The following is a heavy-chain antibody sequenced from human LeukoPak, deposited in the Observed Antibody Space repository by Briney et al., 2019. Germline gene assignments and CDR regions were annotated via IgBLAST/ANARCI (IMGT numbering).Heavy chain of an antibody. CDR1: GFTFSSYA. V-gene: IGHV3-23*01. CDR2: ISGSGGST. J-gene: IGHJ6*03. CDR3: ARHGVAATRYYYYYYMDV. D-gene: IGHD2-15*01. Sequence: TGGSLRLSCAASGFTFSSYAMSWVRQAPGKGLEWVSAISGSGGSTYYADSVKGRFTISRDNAKNSLYLQMNSLRAEDTAVYYCARHGVAATRYYYYYYMDVWGKGTTVTISS.